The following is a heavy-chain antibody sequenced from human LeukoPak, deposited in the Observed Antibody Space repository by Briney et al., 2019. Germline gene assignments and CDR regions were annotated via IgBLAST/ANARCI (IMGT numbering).Heavy chain of an antibody. J-gene: IGHJ3*02. CDR1: GFTLRSYS. Sequence: GGSLRLSCAASGFTLRSYSMSWVRQAPGKGLEWVSAISGGGDNTYYADSVKGRFTISSDNSRNTLYLQMNSLRVDDTAIYYCAKSTGSSSFGAFDIWGQGTMVTVS. D-gene: IGHD6-6*01. CDR2: ISGGGDNT. V-gene: IGHV3-23*01. CDR3: AKSTGSSSFGAFDI.